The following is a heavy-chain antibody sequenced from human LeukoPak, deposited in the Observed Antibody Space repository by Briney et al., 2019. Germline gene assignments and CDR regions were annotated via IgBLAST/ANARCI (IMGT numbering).Heavy chain of an antibody. J-gene: IGHJ6*04. V-gene: IGHV1-69*06. Sequence: SVKVSCKASEGTFSSYAISWVRQAPGQGLEWMGGIIPIFGTANYAQKFQGRVTITADKSTSTAYMELSSLRSEDTAVYYCARLSTIVATINVDYYYGMDVWGKGTTVTVSS. CDR1: EGTFSSYA. D-gene: IGHD5-12*01. CDR3: ARLSTIVATINVDYYYGMDV. CDR2: IIPIFGTA.